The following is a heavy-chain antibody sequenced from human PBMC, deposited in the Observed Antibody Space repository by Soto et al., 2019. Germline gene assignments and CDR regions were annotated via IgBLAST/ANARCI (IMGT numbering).Heavy chain of an antibody. Sequence: QVQLVESGGGWVKPGGSLRLSCTASGFLFTDYYMSWIRQPPGKGLEWLAYIDGSSDYTNSADSVKGRFTISRDNAKNSVFLQMNNLRADDTAVYYCARDLRFSSTNYFDFWGRGTLVTVSS. V-gene: IGHV3-11*06. CDR2: IDGSSDYT. CDR1: GFLFTDYY. CDR3: ARDLRFSSTNYFDF. J-gene: IGHJ4*02. D-gene: IGHD2-8*01.